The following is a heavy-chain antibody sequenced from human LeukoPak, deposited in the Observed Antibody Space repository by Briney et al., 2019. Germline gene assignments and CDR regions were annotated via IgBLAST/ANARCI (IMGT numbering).Heavy chain of an antibody. CDR3: ARKYDSGDTYGMDV. D-gene: IGHD3-22*01. V-gene: IGHV3-11*01. Sequence: GGSLRLSCAASGFTFSDYYMSWIRQAPGKGLEWVSYISSSGSTIYYADSAKGRFTISRDNAKNSLYLQMNSLRAEDTAVYYCARKYDSGDTYGMDVWGQGTTVTVSS. CDR2: ISSSGSTI. CDR1: GFTFSDYY. J-gene: IGHJ6*02.